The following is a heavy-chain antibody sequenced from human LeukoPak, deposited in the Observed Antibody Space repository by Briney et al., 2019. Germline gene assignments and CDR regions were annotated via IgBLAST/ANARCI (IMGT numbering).Heavy chain of an antibody. D-gene: IGHD2-21*02. V-gene: IGHV3-21*01. CDR2: ISSSSSYI. CDR3: ARVVYCGGDCYFDY. Sequence: GGSLRLSCAASGFTFSSYSMNWVRQAPGKGLEWVSSISSSSSYIYYADSVKGRFTISRDNAKNSLYLQMNSLRAEDTAVYYCARVVYCGGDCYFDYWGQGTLVTVSS. J-gene: IGHJ4*02. CDR1: GFTFSSYS.